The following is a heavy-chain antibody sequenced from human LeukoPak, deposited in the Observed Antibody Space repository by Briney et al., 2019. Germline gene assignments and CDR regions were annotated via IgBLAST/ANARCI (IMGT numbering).Heavy chain of an antibody. J-gene: IGHJ4*02. D-gene: IGHD5-12*01. CDR2: VYYTGGT. V-gene: IGHV4-39*02. CDR3: ARDASGYGEYYFDY. CDR1: GGSITSSSYY. Sequence: PSETLSLTCSVSGGSITSSSYYWGWIRQPPEKGLEWIGSVYYTGGTYYSPSLKSRVTISVDTSKNQFSLMLSSVTAADTAVYYCARDASGYGEYYFDYWGQGTLVTVSS.